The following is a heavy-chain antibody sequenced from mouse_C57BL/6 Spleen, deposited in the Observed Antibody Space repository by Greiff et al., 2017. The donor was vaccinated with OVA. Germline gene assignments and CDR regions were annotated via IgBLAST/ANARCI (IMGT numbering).Heavy chain of an antibody. CDR1: GFTFSDYY. Sequence: EVMLVESEGGLVQPGSSMKLSCTASGFTFSDYYMAWVRQVPEKGLEWVANINYDGSSTYYLDSLKSRFIISRDNAKNILYLQMSSLKSEDTATYYCARALIYYGNYRAPCYFDYWGQGTTLTVSS. CDR2: INYDGSST. D-gene: IGHD2-1*01. V-gene: IGHV5-16*01. CDR3: ARALIYYGNYRAPCYFDY. J-gene: IGHJ2*01.